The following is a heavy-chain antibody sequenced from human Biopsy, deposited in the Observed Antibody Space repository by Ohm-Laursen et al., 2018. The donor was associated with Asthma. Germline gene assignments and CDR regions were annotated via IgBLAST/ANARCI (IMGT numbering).Heavy chain of an antibody. CDR2: ISYGGNT. J-gene: IGHJ6*02. CDR3: ARRITIFGVVQKDHGMDA. Sequence: SQTLSLTCTVSGGSMTPTSHYWDWIRQAPGKGLEWIGYISYGGNTSYNPSLKNRVTISRDTSKNQFSLRLTSVTAADTAVYFCARRITIFGVVQKDHGMDAWGQGTTVIVSS. D-gene: IGHD3-3*01. CDR1: GGSMTPTSHY. V-gene: IGHV4-39*01.